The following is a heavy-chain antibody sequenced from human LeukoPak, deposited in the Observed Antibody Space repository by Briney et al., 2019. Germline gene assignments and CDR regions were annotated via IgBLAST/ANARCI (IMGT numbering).Heavy chain of an antibody. V-gene: IGHV3-7*05. D-gene: IGHD6-13*01. CDR3: AKDPRHSTNWFFDY. CDR1: GFTFSSYW. Sequence: GGSLRLSCAASGFTFSSYWMSWVRQAPGKGLEWVANIKQDGSEKYYVGSVKGRFTISRDNSKNTLYLQMNSLRAEDTAVYYCAKDPRHSTNWFFDYWGQGTLVTVSS. CDR2: IKQDGSEK. J-gene: IGHJ4*02.